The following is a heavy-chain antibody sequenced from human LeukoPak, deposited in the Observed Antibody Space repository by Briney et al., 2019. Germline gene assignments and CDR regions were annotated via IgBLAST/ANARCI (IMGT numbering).Heavy chain of an antibody. D-gene: IGHD3-22*01. Sequence: PSETLSLTCAVSGYSISSGYYWGWIRPPPGKGLEWIGRIYHSGSTYYNPSLKSRVTISVDTSKNQFSLKLSSVTAADTAVYYCARAGRGWGYYFRAEYFQHWGQGTLVTVSS. J-gene: IGHJ1*01. V-gene: IGHV4-38-2*01. CDR2: IYHSGST. CDR3: ARAGRGWGYYFRAEYFQH. CDR1: GYSISSGYY.